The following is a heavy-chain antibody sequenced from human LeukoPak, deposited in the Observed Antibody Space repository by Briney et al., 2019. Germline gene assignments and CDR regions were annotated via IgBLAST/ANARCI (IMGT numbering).Heavy chain of an antibody. J-gene: IGHJ4*02. V-gene: IGHV4-34*01. CDR2: INHSGST. D-gene: IGHD5-18*01. CDR3: ARGKRGYSYGYRRYYFDY. Sequence: SETLSLTCAVYGGSFSGYYWSWIRQPPGKGQEWIGEINHSGSTNYNPSLKSRVTISVDTSKNQFSLKLSAVTAADTAVYYCARGKRGYSYGYRRYYFDYWGQGTLVTVSS. CDR1: GGSFSGYY.